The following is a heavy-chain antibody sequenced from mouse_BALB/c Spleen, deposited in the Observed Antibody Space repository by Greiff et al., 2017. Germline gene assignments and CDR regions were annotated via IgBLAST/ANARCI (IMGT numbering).Heavy chain of an antibody. D-gene: IGHD2-3*01. CDR1: GDSITSGY. CDR3: ARLGDGYYVYYFDY. Sequence: EVKLMESGPSLVKPSQTLSLTCSVTGDSITSGYWNWIRKFPGNKLEYMGYISYSGSTYYNPSLKSRISITRDTSKNQYYLQLNSVTTEDTATYYCARLGDGYYVYYFDYWGQGTTLTVSS. CDR2: ISYSGST. V-gene: IGHV3-8*02. J-gene: IGHJ2*01.